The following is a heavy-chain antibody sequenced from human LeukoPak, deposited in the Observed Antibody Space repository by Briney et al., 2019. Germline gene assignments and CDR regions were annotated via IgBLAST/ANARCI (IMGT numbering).Heavy chain of an antibody. V-gene: IGHV4-59*08. Sequence: SETLSLTCAVYGGSFSGYYWSWIRQPPGKGLEWIGYIYYSGSTNYNPSLKSRVTISVDTSKNQFSLKLSSVTAADTAVYYCARHRAAAGTDYWGQGTLVTVSS. CDR2: IYYSGST. CDR1: GGSFSGYY. CDR3: ARHRAAAGTDY. D-gene: IGHD6-13*01. J-gene: IGHJ4*02.